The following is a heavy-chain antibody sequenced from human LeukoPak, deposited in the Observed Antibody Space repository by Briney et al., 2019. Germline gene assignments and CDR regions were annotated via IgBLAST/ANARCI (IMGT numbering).Heavy chain of an antibody. D-gene: IGHD5-12*01. CDR3: ARHGRPGYGGYENAFDI. V-gene: IGHV4-39*01. CDR1: GGSISRSTYY. Sequence: PSETLSLTCTVSGGSISRSTYYWDWIRQPPGQGLEWIGNIYDSGDTYYTPSLKSRVTMFVDTSKNQFSLKLSSVTAADTAVYYCARHGRPGYGGYENAFDIWGQGTMVTVSS. J-gene: IGHJ3*02. CDR2: IYDSGDT.